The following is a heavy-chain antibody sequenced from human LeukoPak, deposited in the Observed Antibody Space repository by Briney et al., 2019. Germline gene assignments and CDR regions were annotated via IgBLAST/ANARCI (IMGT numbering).Heavy chain of an antibody. J-gene: IGHJ5*02. Sequence: SVKVSCKASGYTFTGYYMHWVRQAPGQGLEWMGRIIPILGIVNYAQKFQGRVTITADKSTSTAYMELSSLRSEDTAVYYCARDRDYDFWSGSKRFDPWGQGTLVTVSS. D-gene: IGHD3-3*01. CDR3: ARDRDYDFWSGSKRFDP. CDR2: IIPILGIV. CDR1: GYTFTGYY. V-gene: IGHV1-69*04.